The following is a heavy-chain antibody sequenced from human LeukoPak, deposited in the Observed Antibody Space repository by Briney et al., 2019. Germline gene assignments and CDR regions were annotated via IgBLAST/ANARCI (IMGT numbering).Heavy chain of an antibody. J-gene: IGHJ4*02. CDR2: VYTSGST. V-gene: IGHV4-61*02. D-gene: IGHD3-22*01. Sequence: SESLSLTCTVSGGSVSSGSYYWSWIRQPAGKGLEWIGRVYTSGSTNYNPSLKSRVTISLDTSENHFPLQLSTRPATDTAVYYCARVTAGGYYNYRGPGTLVTASS. CDR1: GGSVSSGSYY. CDR3: ARVTAGGYYNY.